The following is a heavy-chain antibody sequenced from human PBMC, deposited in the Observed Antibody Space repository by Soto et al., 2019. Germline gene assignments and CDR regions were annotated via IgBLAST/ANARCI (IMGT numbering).Heavy chain of an antibody. CDR2: TSYDGSNK. CDR1: GFTFSSYA. CDR3: ARNGDSSGYYLYYFDY. Sequence: SGGSLRLSCAASGFTFSSYAMHWVRQAPGKGLEWVAVTSYDGSNKYYADSVKGRFTISRDNSKNTLYLQMNSLRAEDTAVYYCARNGDSSGYYLYYFDYWGQGTLVTVSS. D-gene: IGHD3-22*01. J-gene: IGHJ4*02. V-gene: IGHV3-30-3*01.